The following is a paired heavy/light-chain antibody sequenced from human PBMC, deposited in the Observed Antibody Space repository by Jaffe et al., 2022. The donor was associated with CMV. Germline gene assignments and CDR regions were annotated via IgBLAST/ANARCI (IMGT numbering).Heavy chain of an antibody. CDR2: ITHSGST. J-gene: IGHJ5*02. CDR3: ARGRRQQLIRTQWDWFDP. D-gene: IGHD6-13*01. Sequence: QVQLQQWGAGLLKPSETLSLTCAVYGGSFSSYYWRWIRQSPGKGLEWIGEITHSGSTNYNPSLKSRVTISVDRSKNQFSLKLTSVTAADTAVYYCARGRRQQLIRTQWDWFDPWGQGTLVTVSS. CDR1: GGSFSSYY. V-gene: IGHV4-34*01.
Light chain of an antibody. CDR2: GAS. CDR1: QSISTY. V-gene: IGKV1-39*01. Sequence: DIQMTQSPTSLSASVGDRVTITCRASQSISTYLNWYQQKPGKAPKFLIYGASTLESGVPSRFSGSGSGTDFTLTISSLQPEDFATYYCQQSYSASPYTFGQGTKLEIK. CDR3: QQSYSASPYT. J-gene: IGKJ2*01.